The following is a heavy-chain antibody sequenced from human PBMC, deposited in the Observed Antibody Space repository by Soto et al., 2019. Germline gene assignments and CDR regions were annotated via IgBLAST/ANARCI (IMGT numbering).Heavy chain of an antibody. D-gene: IGHD3-10*01. CDR3: ARGPREYYFDY. CDR2: IWYDGSNK. CDR1: GFTFSSYG. J-gene: IGHJ4*02. V-gene: IGHV3-33*01. Sequence: QVQLVESGGGVVQPGRSLRLSCAASGFTFSSYGMHWVRQAPGKGLEWVAVIWYDGSNKYYADSVKGRFTISRDNSKYTLYLPMNSLSAEDTAVYYCARGPREYYFDYWGQGTLVTVSS.